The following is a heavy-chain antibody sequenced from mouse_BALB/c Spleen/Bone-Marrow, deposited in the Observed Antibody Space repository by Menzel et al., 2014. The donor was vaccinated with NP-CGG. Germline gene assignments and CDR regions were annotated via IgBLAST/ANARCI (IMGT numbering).Heavy chain of an antibody. V-gene: IGHV14-3*02. CDR2: IDPANGNT. Sequence: VQLQQSGAELVKPGASVKLSCTASGFNFTDSYMHWVKQRPEQGLEWIGRIDPANGNTKYDPKFKGKATTTADTSSNTAYRHLSSQTSDATADYYFARNGYFVYYYAMDYWCQGTSVTVSS. CDR3: ARNGYFVYYYAMDY. J-gene: IGHJ4*01. D-gene: IGHD2-3*01. CDR1: GFNFTDSY.